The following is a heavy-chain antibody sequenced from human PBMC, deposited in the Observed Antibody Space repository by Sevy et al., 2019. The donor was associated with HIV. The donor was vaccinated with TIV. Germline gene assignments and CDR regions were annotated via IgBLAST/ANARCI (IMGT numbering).Heavy chain of an antibody. D-gene: IGHD3-9*01. CDR2: INHSGST. J-gene: IGHJ5*02. CDR3: ASGGNPPHNYDILTGYYGWFDP. CDR1: GGSFSGYY. Sequence: SETLSLTCAVYGGSFSGYYWSWIRQPPGKGLEWIGEINHSGSTNYNPSLKSRVTISVDTSKNQFSLKLSSVTAADTAVYYCASGGNPPHNYDILTGYYGWFDPWGQGTLVTVSS. V-gene: IGHV4-34*01.